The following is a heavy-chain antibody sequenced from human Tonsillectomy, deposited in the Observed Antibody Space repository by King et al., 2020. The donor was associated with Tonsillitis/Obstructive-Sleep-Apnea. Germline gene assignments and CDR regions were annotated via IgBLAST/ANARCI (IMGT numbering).Heavy chain of an antibody. Sequence: VQLVESGGGLVQPGGSLRLSCAASGFTFSRYWMSWVRQAPGKGLEWVANIKQDGSEKYYVDSVTGRFTISRDNAKNSLYLQMNSQRAEDTAVYYCARSTRPSGYCSSASCYNYYYGMDVWGHGATGTVSS. J-gene: IGHJ6*01. CDR1: GFTFSRYW. D-gene: IGHD2-2*02. CDR3: ARSTRPSGYCSSASCYNYYYGMDV. CDR2: IKQDGSEK. V-gene: IGHV3-7*03.